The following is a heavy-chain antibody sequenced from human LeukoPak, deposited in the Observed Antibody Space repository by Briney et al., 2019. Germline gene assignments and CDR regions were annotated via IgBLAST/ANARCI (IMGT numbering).Heavy chain of an antibody. Sequence: SETLSLTCTVSGYSISSGDYYWSWIRQPPGKGLEWIGYIYYSGSTYYNPSLKSRVTISVDTSKNQFSLKLSSVTAADTAVYYCARVAAQGYYFDYWGQGTLVTVSS. CDR2: IYYSGST. D-gene: IGHD6-25*01. CDR1: GYSISSGDYY. CDR3: ARVAAQGYYFDY. V-gene: IGHV4-30-4*02. J-gene: IGHJ4*02.